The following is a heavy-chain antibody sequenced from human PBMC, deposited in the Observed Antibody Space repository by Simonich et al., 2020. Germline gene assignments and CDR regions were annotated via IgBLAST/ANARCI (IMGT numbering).Heavy chain of an antibody. D-gene: IGHD6-13*01. Sequence: QLQLQESGPGLVKPSETLSLTCTVSGGSIRSSSYYWGWIRQPPGRGLEWIGSIYYSGSHYTNPSLKSRVTISVDTSKNQFSRKLSSVTAADTAVYYCARHAGFAFDIWGQGTMVTVSS. V-gene: IGHV4-39*01. CDR3: ARHAGFAFDI. J-gene: IGHJ3*02. CDR2: IYYSGSH. CDR1: GGSIRSSSYY.